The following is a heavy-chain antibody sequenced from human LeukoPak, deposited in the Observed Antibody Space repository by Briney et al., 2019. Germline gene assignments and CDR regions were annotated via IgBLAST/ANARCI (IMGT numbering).Heavy chain of an antibody. CDR1: GFTFSSYA. D-gene: IGHD6-19*01. CDR3: AKDWGSSGWYNWFDP. CDR2: ISGSGGST. V-gene: IGHV3-23*01. J-gene: IGHJ5*02. Sequence: GGSLRLSCAASGFTFSSYAMSWVRQAPGKGLERVSAISGSGGSTYYADSVKGRFTISRDNSKNTLYLQMNSLRAEDTAVYYCAKDWGSSGWYNWFDPWGQGTLVTVSS.